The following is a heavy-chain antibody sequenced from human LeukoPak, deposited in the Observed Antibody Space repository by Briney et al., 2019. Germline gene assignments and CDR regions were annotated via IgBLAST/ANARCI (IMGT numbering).Heavy chain of an antibody. Sequence: PGGSLRLSCAASGFTFTNYAMNWVRQAPGKGLEWVASIFSGESYIYYADSVKGRFTISRDNAKNSLYLQMNSLRAEDTAVYYCAKARWEYCSSTSCSYYYFDYWGQGTLVTVSS. V-gene: IGHV3-21*01. CDR2: IFSGESYI. CDR1: GFTFTNYA. D-gene: IGHD2-2*01. J-gene: IGHJ4*02. CDR3: AKARWEYCSSTSCSYYYFDY.